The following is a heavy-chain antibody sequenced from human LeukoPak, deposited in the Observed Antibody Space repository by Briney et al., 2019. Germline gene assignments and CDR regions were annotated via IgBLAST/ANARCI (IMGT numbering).Heavy chain of an antibody. Sequence: GRSLRLSCAASGFTFSRYGMHWVRQAPGKGLEWVAVISYDGSNKYYADSVKGRFTISRDNSKNTLYLQMNSLRAEDTAVYYCESLKVGAPLGYWGQGTLVTVSS. J-gene: IGHJ4*02. CDR3: ESLKVGAPLGY. V-gene: IGHV3-30*03. CDR2: ISYDGSNK. D-gene: IGHD1-26*01. CDR1: GFTFSRYG.